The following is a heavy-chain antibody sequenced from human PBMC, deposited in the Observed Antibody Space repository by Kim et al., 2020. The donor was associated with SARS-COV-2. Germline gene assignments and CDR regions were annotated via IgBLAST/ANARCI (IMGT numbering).Heavy chain of an antibody. J-gene: IGHJ6*02. Sequence: LKSRVTISVGTSKNQFSLKLSSVTAADTAVYYCARGGYNWNEYYYYGMDVWGQGTTVTVSS. D-gene: IGHD1-1*01. V-gene: IGHV4-34*01. CDR3: ARGGYNWNEYYYYGMDV.